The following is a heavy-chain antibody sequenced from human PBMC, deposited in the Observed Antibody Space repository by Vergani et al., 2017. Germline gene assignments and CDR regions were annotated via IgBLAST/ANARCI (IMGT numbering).Heavy chain of an antibody. CDR3: GRMGGYDEGDAFRIGYFDS. V-gene: IGHV4-31*03. J-gene: IGHJ4*02. D-gene: IGHD3-22*01. CDR1: GDSISSGVYY. CDR2: IYSTGST. Sequence: QVQLQESGPGLVKSSQTLSLTCSVSGDSISSGVYYWNWIRQHPGKGLEWIGYIYSTGSTHHNPSLRRRINMSVDTSKNQFSLKLNSVTAADTAMYYCGRMGGYDEGDAFRIGYFDSWGPGILVTVSS.